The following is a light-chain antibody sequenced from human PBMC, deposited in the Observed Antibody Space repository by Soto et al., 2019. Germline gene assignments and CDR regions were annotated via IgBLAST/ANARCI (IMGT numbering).Light chain of an antibody. CDR1: SSDVGGYNY. CDR3: CSYAGSYTWV. CDR2: DVT. J-gene: IGLJ1*01. V-gene: IGLV2-11*01. Sequence: QSALTQPRSVSGSPGQSVTISCTGTSSDVGGYNYVSWYEQHPVKAPKLMIYDVTKRPSGVPDRFSGSKSGNTASLTISGXXXXXEXXXXCCSYAGSYTWVFGTGTKLTVL.